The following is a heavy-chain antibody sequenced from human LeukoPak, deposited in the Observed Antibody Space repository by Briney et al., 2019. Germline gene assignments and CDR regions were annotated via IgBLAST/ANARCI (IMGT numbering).Heavy chain of an antibody. D-gene: IGHD6-6*01. CDR2: IKQDGGDK. Sequence: GGSLRLSCAASGFTFSNYWMSWVRQAPGKGLEWVANIKQDGGDKYYVDSVKGRFTISRDNTKNSLYLQMNSLRAEDTAVYYCARRHASSSRDYWGQGTLVTVSS. CDR1: GFTFSNYW. CDR3: ARRHASSSRDY. V-gene: IGHV3-7*01. J-gene: IGHJ4*02.